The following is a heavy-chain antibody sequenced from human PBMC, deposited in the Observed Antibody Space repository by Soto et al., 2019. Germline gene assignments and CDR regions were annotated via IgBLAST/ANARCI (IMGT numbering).Heavy chain of an antibody. J-gene: IGHJ4*02. CDR1: GFTFINAW. CDR3: TTIAVVTPGFDY. Sequence: EVQLVESGGGLVKPGGSLRLSCYASGFTFINAWMGWVRQAPGKGLEWVGRVRSKTEGGTIDYAAPVKGRFTISRDESKNTLYLQMTSLRTEDAAVYYCTTIAVVTPGFDYWGQGTRVTVSS. D-gene: IGHD4-4*01. CDR2: VRSKTEGGTI. V-gene: IGHV3-15*01.